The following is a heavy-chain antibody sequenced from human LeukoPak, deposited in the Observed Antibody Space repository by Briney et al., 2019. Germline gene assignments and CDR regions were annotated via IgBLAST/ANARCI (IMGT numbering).Heavy chain of an antibody. CDR2: ITWSGAAT. V-gene: IGHV3-20*04. J-gene: IGHJ6*02. CDR1: GYTFNDYC. D-gene: IGHD2-21*01. CDR3: ARGFRDGPLYGMDV. Sequence: CPGGSLRLSCAPSGYTFNDYCVSWVRQAPTKGLECISCITWSGAATAYADSVKGRFTTSRDNAKNSLFLEMNSLTAEDTALYYCARGFRDGPLYGMDVWGQGTTVTASS.